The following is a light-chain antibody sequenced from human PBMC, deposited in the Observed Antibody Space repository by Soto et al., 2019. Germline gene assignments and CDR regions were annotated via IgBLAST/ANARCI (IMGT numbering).Light chain of an antibody. V-gene: IGLV4-69*01. CDR2: LNSDGSH. Sequence: QPVLTQSPSASASLGASVKLTCTLSSGHSNYAIAWHQQQSEKGPRYPMKLNSDGSHSKGDGIPDRFSGSSSGAERYLTISSLQSEDEADYYCQTWGSGIVVFGGGTKPTVL. CDR1: SGHSNYA. J-gene: IGLJ2*01. CDR3: QTWGSGIVV.